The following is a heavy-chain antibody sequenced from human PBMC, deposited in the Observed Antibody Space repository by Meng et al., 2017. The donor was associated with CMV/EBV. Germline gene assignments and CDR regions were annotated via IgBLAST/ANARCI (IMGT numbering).Heavy chain of an antibody. J-gene: IGHJ4*02. CDR3: ARGTSYDFWSGYPPSSFDY. Sequence: ASVKVSCKASGYTFTSYGISWVRQAPGQGLEWMGWISAYNGNTNYAQKLQGRVTMTTDTSTSTAYKELRSLRSDDTAVYYCARGTSYDFWSGYPPSSFDYWGQGTLVTVSS. CDR2: ISAYNGNT. D-gene: IGHD3-3*01. CDR1: GYTFTSYG. V-gene: IGHV1-18*01.